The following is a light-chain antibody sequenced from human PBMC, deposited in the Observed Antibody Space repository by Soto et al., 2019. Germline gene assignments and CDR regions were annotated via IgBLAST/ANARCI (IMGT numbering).Light chain of an antibody. CDR1: SSDVGSYNF. CDR3: CSYAGSSTYV. Sequence: QPALTQPASVSGSPGQSITISCTGTSSDVGSYNFVSWFQQHPGKAPKLMIYEGSERPSGVSNRFSGSKSGNTASLTISGLQAEDEADYYCCSYAGSSTYVFGTGTKVTV. J-gene: IGLJ1*01. V-gene: IGLV2-23*01. CDR2: EGS.